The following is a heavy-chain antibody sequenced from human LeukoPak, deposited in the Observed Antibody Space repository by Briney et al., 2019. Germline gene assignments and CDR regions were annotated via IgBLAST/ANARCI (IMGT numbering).Heavy chain of an antibody. CDR3: ARLATYGDYDY. CDR1: GGSISSSSYY. Sequence: SETLSLTCTVSGGSISSSSYYWGWIRQPPGKGLEWIGSIYYSGSTYYNPSLKSRVTISVDTSKNQFSLKLSSVTAADTAVHYCARLATYGDYDYWGQGTLVTVSS. J-gene: IGHJ4*02. V-gene: IGHV4-39*01. D-gene: IGHD4-17*01. CDR2: IYYSGST.